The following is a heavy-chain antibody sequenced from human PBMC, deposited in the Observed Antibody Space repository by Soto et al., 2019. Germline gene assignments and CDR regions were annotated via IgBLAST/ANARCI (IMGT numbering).Heavy chain of an antibody. CDR2: ISYDGSNK. J-gene: IGHJ5*02. V-gene: IGHV3-30*18. CDR1: GFTFSSYG. D-gene: IGHD2-15*01. Sequence: HPGGSLRLSSAASGFTFSSYGMHWVRQAPGKAREGVAVISYDGSNKYYADSVKGRFTISRDNSKNTLYLQMNSRRAEDTAVYYCAKPLVVSANWLDAWGQGTPVTVSS. CDR3: AKPLVVSANWLDA.